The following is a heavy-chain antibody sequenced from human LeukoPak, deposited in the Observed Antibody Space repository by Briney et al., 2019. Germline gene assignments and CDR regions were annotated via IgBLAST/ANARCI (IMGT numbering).Heavy chain of an antibody. J-gene: IGHJ4*02. Sequence: GGSLRLSCVASGFTFTNYAISWVRRAPGKGLEWISGISSSGGTTYYAGSVKGRFTISRDNSKNTLYLQMNSLRAEDTAVYLCAKAGSNFDYWGQGTLVTVSS. V-gene: IGHV3-23*01. CDR1: GFTFTNYA. CDR3: AKAGSNFDY. D-gene: IGHD6-13*01. CDR2: ISSSGGTT.